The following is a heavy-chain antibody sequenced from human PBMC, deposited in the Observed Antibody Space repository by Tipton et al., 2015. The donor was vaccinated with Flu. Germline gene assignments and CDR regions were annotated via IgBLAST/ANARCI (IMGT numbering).Heavy chain of an antibody. CDR2: IFHSGTT. CDR3: ARDQGFGDGLAYDYYAMDV. D-gene: IGHD3-10*01. Sequence: TLSLTCTVSGYPISSGHYWGWIRQPPGEGLEWIGSIFHSGTTSYNPSLNSRVSISVDTSKSQFSLNLNSVTAADTAVYYCARDQGFGDGLAYDYYAMDVWGQGTTVTVSS. V-gene: IGHV4-38-2*02. J-gene: IGHJ6*02. CDR1: GYPISSGHY.